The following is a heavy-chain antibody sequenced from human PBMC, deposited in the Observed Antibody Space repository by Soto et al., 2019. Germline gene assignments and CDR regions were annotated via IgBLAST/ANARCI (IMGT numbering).Heavy chain of an antibody. CDR2: INNSGTIT. CDR3: ATGPY. Sequence: PGGSLRLSCAVSGFIFSDYYMNWIRQAPGKGLEWISDINNSGTITSYADSVKGRFTISRDNAKNSLYLQMSSLRAEDTAVYYCATGPYWGQGTLVTVSS. V-gene: IGHV3-11*01. J-gene: IGHJ4*02. CDR1: GFIFSDYY.